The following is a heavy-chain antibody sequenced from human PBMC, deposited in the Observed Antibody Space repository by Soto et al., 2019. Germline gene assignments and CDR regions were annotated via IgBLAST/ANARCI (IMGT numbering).Heavy chain of an antibody. CDR3: ARDSGYSGYDVRD. CDR2: INAGNGNT. V-gene: IGHV1-3*01. J-gene: IGHJ4*02. CDR1: GYTFTSYA. Sequence: QVQLVQSGAEVKKPGASVKVSCKASGYTFTSYAMHWVRQAPVQRLEWMGWINAGNGNTKYSQKFQGRVTITRDTSASTAYMELSSLRSEDTAVYYCARDSGYSGYDVRDWGQGTLVTVSS. D-gene: IGHD5-12*01.